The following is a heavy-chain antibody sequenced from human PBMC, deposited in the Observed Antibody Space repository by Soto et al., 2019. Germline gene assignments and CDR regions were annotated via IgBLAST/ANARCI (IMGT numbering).Heavy chain of an antibody. J-gene: IGHJ6*02. D-gene: IGHD2-15*01. V-gene: IGHV4-31*03. CDR2: IYYSGST. Sequence: LPPTCNVSGGWVRTGRCPWCWVRQPPGKVLDHCGYIYYSGSTYYNPSLKSRVTISVDTSKNQFSLKLSSVTAADTAVYYCARGGLGYCSGGSCYSAELSRYYYGMDVWGQGTTVT. CDR3: ARGGLGYCSGGSCYSAELSRYYYGMDV. CDR1: GGWVRTGRCP.